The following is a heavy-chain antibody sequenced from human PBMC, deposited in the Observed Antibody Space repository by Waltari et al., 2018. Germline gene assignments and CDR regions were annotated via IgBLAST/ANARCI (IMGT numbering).Heavy chain of an antibody. D-gene: IGHD3-3*01. CDR3: ARDREIFGVVIFDAFDI. V-gene: IGHV3-21*01. CDR1: GFTFSSYS. Sequence: EVQLVESGGGLVKPGGSLSLSCAASGFTFSSYSMNWVRQAPGKGLEWVSSISSSSSYIYYADSVKGRFTISRDNAKNSLYLQMNSLRAEDTAVYYCARDREIFGVVIFDAFDIWGQGTMVTVSS. CDR2: ISSSSSYI. J-gene: IGHJ3*02.